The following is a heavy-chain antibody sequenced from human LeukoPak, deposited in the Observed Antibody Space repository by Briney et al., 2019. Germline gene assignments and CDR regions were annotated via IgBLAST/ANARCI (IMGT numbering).Heavy chain of an antibody. CDR1: GGTFSSYA. V-gene: IGHV1-69*13. Sequence: PVASVKVSCKASGGTFSSYAISWVRQAPGQGLEWMGGIIPIFGTANYAQKFQGRVTITADESTSTAYMELSSLRSEDTAVYYCARGDGYNRGVFDYWGQGTLVTVSS. CDR3: ARGDGYNRGVFDY. J-gene: IGHJ4*02. D-gene: IGHD5-24*01. CDR2: IIPIFGTA.